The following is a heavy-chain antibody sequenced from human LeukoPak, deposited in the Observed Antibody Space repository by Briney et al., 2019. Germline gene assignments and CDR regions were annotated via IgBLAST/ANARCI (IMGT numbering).Heavy chain of an antibody. Sequence: GGSLRLSCAASGFTVSSNYMSRVRQAPGKGLEWVSVILSGGSTYYADSVKGRFTISRDNSKNTLYLQMNSLRAEDTAVYYCAREGVVVVPAAYYYYGMDVWGQGTTVTVSS. V-gene: IGHV3-66*01. CDR1: GFTVSSNY. J-gene: IGHJ6*02. D-gene: IGHD2-2*01. CDR3: AREGVVVVPAAYYYYGMDV. CDR2: ILSGGST.